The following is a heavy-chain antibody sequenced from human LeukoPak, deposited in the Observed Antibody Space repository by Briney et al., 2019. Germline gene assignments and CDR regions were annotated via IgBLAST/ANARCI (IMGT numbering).Heavy chain of an antibody. Sequence: GGSLRLSCAASGFTFSSYWMTWVRQAPGKGLEWAANIKQDGSERNYVDSVKGRFTISRDNAKNSLYLQMNTLRDEDTAVYYCATGAGCGYWGQGTLVTVSS. CDR1: GFTFSSYW. J-gene: IGHJ4*02. D-gene: IGHD6-19*01. CDR3: ATGAGCGY. CDR2: IKQDGSER. V-gene: IGHV3-7*03.